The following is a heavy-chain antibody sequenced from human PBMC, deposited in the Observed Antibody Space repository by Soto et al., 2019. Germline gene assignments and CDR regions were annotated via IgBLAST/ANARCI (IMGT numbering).Heavy chain of an antibody. CDR2: INHSGST. D-gene: IGHD3-9*01. V-gene: IGHV4-34*01. CDR1: GGSFSGYY. J-gene: IGHJ4*02. Sequence: SETLSLTCAVYGGSFSGYYWSWIRQPPGKGLEWIGEINHSGSTNYNPSLKSRVTISVDTSKNQSSLKLSSVTAADTAVYYCARLGYDILTAFDDWGQGTLVT. CDR3: ARLGYDILTAFDD.